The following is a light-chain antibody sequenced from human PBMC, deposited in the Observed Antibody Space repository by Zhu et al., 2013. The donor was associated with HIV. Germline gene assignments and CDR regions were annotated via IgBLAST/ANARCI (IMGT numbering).Light chain of an antibody. Sequence: EIVLTQSPGTLSLSPGERATLSCRASQSFSSGYLAWYQQKPGQAPRLLIYATSSRANGIPDSFSGSGSGTDFTLTISSLQPDDFATYYCQEYNSYWTFGQGTKVEIK. CDR3: QEYNSYWT. CDR2: ATS. CDR1: QSFSSGY. J-gene: IGKJ1*01. V-gene: IGKV3-20*01.